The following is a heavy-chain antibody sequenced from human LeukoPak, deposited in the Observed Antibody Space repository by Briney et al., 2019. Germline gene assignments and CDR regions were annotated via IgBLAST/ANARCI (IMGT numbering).Heavy chain of an antibody. D-gene: IGHD1-20*01. CDR2: INHSGST. J-gene: IGHJ4*02. CDR1: GGSFSGYY. CDR3: ARGRITGSGPYFDY. V-gene: IGHV4-34*01. Sequence: PSETLSLTCAVYGGSFSGYYWSWIRQPPGKGLEWIGEINHSGSTNYNPSLKSRVTISVDTSKNQFSLTLSSVTAADTAVYYCARGRITGSGPYFDYWGQGTLVTVSS.